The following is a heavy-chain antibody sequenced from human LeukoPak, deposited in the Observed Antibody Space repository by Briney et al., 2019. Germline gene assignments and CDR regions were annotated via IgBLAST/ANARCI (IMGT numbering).Heavy chain of an antibody. J-gene: IGHJ3*02. CDR3: ARAGGPKGDAFDI. Sequence: SETLSLTCTVSGGSISSGDYYWSWIRQPPGKGLEWIGYIYYSGSTYYNPSLKSRVTISVDTSKNQFSLKLSSVTAADTAVYYCARAGGPKGDAFDIWGQGTMVTVSS. CDR1: GGSISSGDYY. D-gene: IGHD3-16*01. V-gene: IGHV4-30-4*02. CDR2: IYYSGST.